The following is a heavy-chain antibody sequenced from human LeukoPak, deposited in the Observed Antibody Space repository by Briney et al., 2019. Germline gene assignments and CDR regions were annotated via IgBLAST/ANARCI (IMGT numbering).Heavy chain of an antibody. J-gene: IGHJ5*02. D-gene: IGHD2-15*01. CDR1: GYRFTSYW. CDR3: ARQLCSGGSCYDWFDP. CDR2: IYPGDSDT. V-gene: IGHV5-51*01. Sequence: GESLQISCKGSGYRFTSYWIGWVRQMPGKGLAWMGIIYPGDSDTRYSPSFQGQVTISADKSISTAYLQWSSLKASDTAMYYCARQLCSGGSCYDWFDPWGQGTLSPSPQ.